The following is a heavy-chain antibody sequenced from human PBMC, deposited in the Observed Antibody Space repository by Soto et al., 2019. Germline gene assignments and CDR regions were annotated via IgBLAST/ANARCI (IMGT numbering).Heavy chain of an antibody. D-gene: IGHD3-10*01. Sequence: QVQLVQSGAEVRKPGSSVKVSCKASGDTFSFYSIHWVRQAPGLGLEWMGRINPILSMSNYAQRFQGRVTMTADKSTSTAYMKLSGLRSEDTAIYYCAGSYGSGYRAFDYWGQGALVTVSS. J-gene: IGHJ4*02. CDR1: GDTFSFYS. CDR3: AGSYGSGYRAFDY. V-gene: IGHV1-69*02. CDR2: INPILSMS.